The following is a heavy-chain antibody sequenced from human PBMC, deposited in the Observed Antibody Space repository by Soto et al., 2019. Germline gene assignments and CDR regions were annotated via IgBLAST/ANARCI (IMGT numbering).Heavy chain of an antibody. CDR3: AKGGSGSYSNAFDI. CDR2: IYYSGST. CDR1: GGSISSSSYY. D-gene: IGHD3-10*01. Sequence: SETLSLTCTVSGGSISSSSYYWGWIRQPPGKGLEWIGSIYYSGSTYYNPSLKSRVTISVDTSKNQFSLKLSSVTAADTAVYYCAKGGSGSYSNAFDIWSQWTMVTGSS. J-gene: IGHJ3*02. V-gene: IGHV4-39*01.